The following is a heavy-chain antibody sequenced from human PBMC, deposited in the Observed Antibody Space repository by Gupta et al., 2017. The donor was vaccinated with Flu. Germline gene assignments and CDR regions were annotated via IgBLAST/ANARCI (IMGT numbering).Heavy chain of an antibody. CDR2: SSAGGGHT. J-gene: IGHJ4*02. V-gene: IGHV3-23*01. CDR1: GFTFRKPA. Sequence: EVQISESGGGLVQPGGSLRLSCAASGFTFRKPAMTWVRPAPGKGLEWVSESSAGGGHTFYANSVKGRFTISRDNSKNTTYLQMDSLRAGDSAIYYCAKDQGDCSSLGCSTFDYWGQGILVTVSS. CDR3: AKDQGDCSSLGCSTFDY. D-gene: IGHD2-2*01.